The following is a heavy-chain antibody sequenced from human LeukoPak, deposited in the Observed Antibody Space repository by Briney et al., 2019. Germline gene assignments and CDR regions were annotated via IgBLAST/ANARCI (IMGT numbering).Heavy chain of an antibody. V-gene: IGHV5-51*01. Sequence: TGASLKISWKAAGYRFTNYWIGWVRQMPGKGLEWMGIIYPADSNTEYSPSFQGQVAISADKSISTAYLQWSSLKASDTAIYYCARCVPEGTTTGFDYWGQGTLVTVSS. CDR2: IYPADSNT. CDR1: GYRFTNYW. J-gene: IGHJ4*02. CDR3: ARCVPEGTTTGFDY. D-gene: IGHD1-7*01.